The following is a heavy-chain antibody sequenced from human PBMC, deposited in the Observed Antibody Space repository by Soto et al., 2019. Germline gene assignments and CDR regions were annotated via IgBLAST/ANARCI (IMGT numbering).Heavy chain of an antibody. D-gene: IGHD7-27*01. CDR3: ARDGTGVGAFDI. CDR2: IGTAGDP. J-gene: IGHJ3*02. V-gene: IGHV3-13*05. CDR1: GFTFSSYD. Sequence: GESLKISCAASGFTFSSYDMHWVRQATGKGLEWVSAIGTAGDPYYPGSVKGRFTISRENAKNSLYLQMNSLRAGDTAVYYCARDGTGVGAFDIWGQGTMVTVSS.